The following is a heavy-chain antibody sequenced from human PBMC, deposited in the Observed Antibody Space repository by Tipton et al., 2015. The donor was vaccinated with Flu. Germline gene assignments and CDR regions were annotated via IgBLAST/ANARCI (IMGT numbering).Heavy chain of an antibody. CDR2: INYSGTT. V-gene: IGHV4-39*07. J-gene: IGHJ4*02. CDR3: AREGRREQLALDY. CDR1: GGSVSSSDFY. Sequence: TLSLTCTVSGGSVSSSDFYWGWVRQPPGKGLEWIGSINYSGTTYYNPSFKSRVTISLDTSKNQFSLELTSVTAADTAVYYCAREGRREQLALDYWGQETLLTVSS. D-gene: IGHD6-6*01.